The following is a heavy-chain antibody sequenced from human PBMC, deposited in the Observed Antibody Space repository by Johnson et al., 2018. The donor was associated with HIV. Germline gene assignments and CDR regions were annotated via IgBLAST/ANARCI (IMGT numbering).Heavy chain of an antibody. D-gene: IGHD2-15*01. J-gene: IGHJ3*02. CDR3: ARRKLGYCSGGSCYAAFDI. Sequence: VKLVESGGGLVQPGGSLRLSCAVSGFTFSDYAMSWVRQDPGKGLEWVSGINWNGDSTRYADSVKGRFTISRDNAKNSLYLQMNSLRAEYTAVYYCARRKLGYCSGGSCYAAFDIWGQGTMVTVSS. CDR1: GFTFSDYA. CDR2: INWNGDST. V-gene: IGHV3-20*04.